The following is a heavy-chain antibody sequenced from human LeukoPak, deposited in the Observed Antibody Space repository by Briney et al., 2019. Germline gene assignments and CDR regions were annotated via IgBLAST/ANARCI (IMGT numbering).Heavy chain of an antibody. Sequence: GGSLRLSCAASGFTFSSYSMNWVRQAPGKGLEWVSSISSSSSYIYYADSVKGRFTISRDNAKNSPYLQMNSLRAGDTAVYYCARESPPNQGVYYYYYGMDVWGQGTTVTVSS. CDR1: GFTFSSYS. V-gene: IGHV3-21*01. J-gene: IGHJ6*02. CDR2: ISSSSSYI. D-gene: IGHD1-14*01. CDR3: ARESPPNQGVYYYYYGMDV.